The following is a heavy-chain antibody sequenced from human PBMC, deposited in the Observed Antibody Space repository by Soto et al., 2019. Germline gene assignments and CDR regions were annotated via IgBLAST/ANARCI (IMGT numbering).Heavy chain of an antibody. J-gene: IGHJ6*02. V-gene: IGHV1-46*01. CDR2: INPSGGST. CDR3: ARALLRFLETDYYYGMDV. D-gene: IGHD3-3*01. CDR1: GYTFTSYY. Sequence: GASVKVSCKASGYTFTSYYMHWVRQAPGQGLEWMGIINPSGGSTSYAQKFQGRVTMTRDTSTSTVYMELSSLRSEDTAVYYCARALLRFLETDYYYGMDVWGQGTTVTSP.